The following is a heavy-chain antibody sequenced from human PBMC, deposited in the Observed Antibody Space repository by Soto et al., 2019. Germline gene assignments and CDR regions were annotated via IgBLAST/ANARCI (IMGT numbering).Heavy chain of an antibody. CDR1: GFTFSSYA. CDR3: ARDGYYCSSTSCYYYFDY. V-gene: IGHV3-23*01. CDR2: ISFSDGGT. J-gene: IGHJ4*02. D-gene: IGHD2-2*01. Sequence: HPGGSLRLSCAASGFTFSSYAMTWVRQAPGKGLEWVSSISFSDGGTYYADSVKGRLTISRDNSKNTLYLQMNSLRAEDTAVYYCARDGYYCSSTSCYYYFDYWGQGTLVTVSS.